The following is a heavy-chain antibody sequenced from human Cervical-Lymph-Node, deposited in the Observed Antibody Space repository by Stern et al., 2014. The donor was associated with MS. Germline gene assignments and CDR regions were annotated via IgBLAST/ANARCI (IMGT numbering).Heavy chain of an antibody. Sequence: QVQLQESGAGLVKPSETLSLPCTVSGGSIWTYYWSWIRQPPGQGLAYIGYIHYSGTTNYNPSLKSRVTISIDTSKNQFSLRLSSVTAADTAVYYCARAIRSSWTFYFDYWGLGTLVPVSS. CDR2: IHYSGTT. V-gene: IGHV4-59*01. CDR1: GGSIWTYY. D-gene: IGHD6-6*01. J-gene: IGHJ4*02. CDR3: ARAIRSSWTFYFDY.